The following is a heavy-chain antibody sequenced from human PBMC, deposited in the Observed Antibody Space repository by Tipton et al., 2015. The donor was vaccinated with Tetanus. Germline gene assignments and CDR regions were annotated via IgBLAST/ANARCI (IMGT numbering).Heavy chain of an antibody. V-gene: IGHV1-18*01. J-gene: IGHJ6*02. CDR3: ARDSDDSSGYYYYYYGMDV. CDR1: GYTFSNYG. CDR2: ISPYNGNI. Sequence: QLVQSGAEVKKPGSSVKVSCKTSGYTFSNYGISWVRQAPGQGLEWVGWISPYNGNIKYPQNLQGRVTMTTDTSTATAYMELGSLRSDGTAVYYCARDSDDSSGYYYYYYGMDVWGQGTTVTVSS. D-gene: IGHD3-22*01.